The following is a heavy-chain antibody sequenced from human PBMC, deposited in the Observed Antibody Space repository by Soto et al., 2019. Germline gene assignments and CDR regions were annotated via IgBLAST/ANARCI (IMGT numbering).Heavy chain of an antibody. CDR3: ARRSSSWYFDY. V-gene: IGHV3-23*01. Sequence: EVQLLESGGGLVQPGGSLRLSCATSGFTFSSYAMSWVRQAPGKGLEWVSAISGSGGSTYYADSVKGRFTISRDNSKNPLYLQMNSLRAEDTAVYYCARRSSSWYFDYWGQGNLVTVSS. CDR2: ISGSGGST. J-gene: IGHJ4*02. D-gene: IGHD6-13*01. CDR1: GFTFSSYA.